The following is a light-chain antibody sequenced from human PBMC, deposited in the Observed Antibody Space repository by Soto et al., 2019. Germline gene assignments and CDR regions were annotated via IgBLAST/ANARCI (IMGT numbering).Light chain of an antibody. CDR1: QSLGTS. CDR3: QQYNNWPLT. Sequence: VVMTQSPATLSVSPGERVVLSCRASQSLGTSLAWFQQKPGQAPRLLIYDASTMATGFPARFSGSGSGTEFTLTISSLQSEDFAVYYCQQYNNWPLTFGGGTKVDIK. V-gene: IGKV3-15*01. CDR2: DAS. J-gene: IGKJ4*01.